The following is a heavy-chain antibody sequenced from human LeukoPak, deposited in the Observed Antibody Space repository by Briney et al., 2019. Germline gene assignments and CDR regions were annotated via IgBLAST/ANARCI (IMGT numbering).Heavy chain of an antibody. J-gene: IGHJ4*02. V-gene: IGHV1-18*01. CDR1: GYTFTSYG. D-gene: IGHD2-21*01. CDR2: ISAYNGNT. CDR3: TRSVRNGHIDY. Sequence: ASVKVSCKASGYTFTSYGISWVRQAPGQGLEWTGWISAYNGNTNYAQKLQGRVTMTTDTSTSTAYMELRSLRFEDTAVYYCTRSVRNGHIDYWGQGTLVTVSS.